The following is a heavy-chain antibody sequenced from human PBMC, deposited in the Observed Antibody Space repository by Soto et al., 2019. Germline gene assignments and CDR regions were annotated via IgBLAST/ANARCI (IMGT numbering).Heavy chain of an antibody. CDR1: GFTFSDYY. V-gene: IGHV3-11*05. CDR3: ARDADILTGSDAFDI. D-gene: IGHD3-9*01. J-gene: IGHJ3*02. CDR2: IGRSSSYT. Sequence: QVQLVESGGGLVKPGGSLRLSCAASGFTFSDYYMSWIRQAPGKGLEWVSYIGRSSSYTNYADSVKGRFTISSDNAKNSLYLQMSSLRAEDAAVYYCARDADILTGSDAFDIWGQGTMVTVSS.